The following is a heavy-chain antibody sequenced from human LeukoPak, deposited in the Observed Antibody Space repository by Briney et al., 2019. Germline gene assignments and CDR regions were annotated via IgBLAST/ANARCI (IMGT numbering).Heavy chain of an antibody. J-gene: IGHJ6*03. CDR3: ASPVVTRDGYYYMDV. V-gene: IGHV4-61*02. Sequence: PSETLSLTCTVSGGSISSGSYHWSWIRQPAGKGLEWIGRIYTSGSTNYNPSLKSRVTISVDTSKNQFSLKLSSVTAADTAVYYCASPVVTRDGYYYMDVWGKGTTVTVSS. CDR1: GGSISSGSYH. CDR2: IYTSGST. D-gene: IGHD4-23*01.